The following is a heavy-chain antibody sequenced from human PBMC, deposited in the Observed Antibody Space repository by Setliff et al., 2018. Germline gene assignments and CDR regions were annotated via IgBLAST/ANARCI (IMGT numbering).Heavy chain of an antibody. V-gene: IGHV4-4*07. Sequence: KSSETLSLTCTVSGGSISSYYWSWIRQPAGKGLEWIGHIYIGGSANYNSSLKSRVTMSVDTSKNQFSLRLSSVTAADTAVYYCARGRLREDLLHYYYYHMDVWGKGTTVTVS. J-gene: IGHJ6*03. CDR3: ARGRLREDLLHYYYYHMDV. CDR1: GGSISSYY. D-gene: IGHD3-22*01. CDR2: IYIGGSA.